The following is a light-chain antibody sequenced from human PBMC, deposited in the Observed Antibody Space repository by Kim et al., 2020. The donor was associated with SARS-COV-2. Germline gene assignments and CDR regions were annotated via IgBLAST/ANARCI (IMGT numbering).Light chain of an antibody. CDR1: QDISNY. CDR3: QQYDNLPILT. Sequence: SVGDRVTISCQASQDISNYLNRDQQKPGKAPKLRIYDASNLETGVPSRFSGSGAGTDFTFTISSMQPEDIATYYGQQYDNLPILTFGGGTKVDIK. V-gene: IGKV1-33*01. CDR2: DAS. J-gene: IGKJ4*01.